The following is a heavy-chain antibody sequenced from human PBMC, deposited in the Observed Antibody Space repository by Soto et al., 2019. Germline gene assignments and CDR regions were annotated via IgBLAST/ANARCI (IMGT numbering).Heavy chain of an antibody. V-gene: IGHV4-39*07. Sequence: QLQLQESGPGLVKPSETLSLTCNLSGDSVKNPNFYWAWIRQAPGKGLEWGGSFYYSGSAYYKPSLRGRMTIADEAYPNLLALKLFSVTAVSSALYYCARHSMVVTPSGGVSDAFDVWGQGVVITVS. CDR2: FYYSGSA. CDR3: ARHSMVVTPSGGVSDAFDV. D-gene: IGHD2-21*02. CDR1: GDSVKNPNFY. J-gene: IGHJ3*01.